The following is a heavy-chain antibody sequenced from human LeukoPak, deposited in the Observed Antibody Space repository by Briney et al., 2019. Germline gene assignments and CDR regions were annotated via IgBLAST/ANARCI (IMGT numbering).Heavy chain of an antibody. V-gene: IGHV1-46*01. CDR1: GYTFTSYG. D-gene: IGHD3-10*01. Sequence: GASVKVSCKASGYTFTSYGISWVRQAPGQGLEWMGIINPSGVSTSYAQKFQGRVTMTRDTSTSTVYMELSSLRSEDTAVYYCARVQWFTRRYYYYYYMDVWGKGTTVTVSS. CDR3: ARVQWFTRRYYYYYYMDV. CDR2: INPSGVST. J-gene: IGHJ6*03.